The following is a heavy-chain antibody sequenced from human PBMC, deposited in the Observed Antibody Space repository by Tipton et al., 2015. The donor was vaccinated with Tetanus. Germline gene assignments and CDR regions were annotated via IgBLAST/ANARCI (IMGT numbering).Heavy chain of an antibody. Sequence: GLVKPSETLSLTCNVSGDSMTDFYWSWIRQPPGKGLEWIAYIFYNGRTQYSPSLKSRVTISLDTSKNQFSLRLTSVTAADTAVYYCARANNEFPKKGPFDSWGQGSLVIVSS. CDR2: IFYNGRT. D-gene: IGHD1-1*01. CDR1: GDSMTDFY. J-gene: IGHJ4*02. CDR3: ARANNEFPKKGPFDS. V-gene: IGHV4-59*01.